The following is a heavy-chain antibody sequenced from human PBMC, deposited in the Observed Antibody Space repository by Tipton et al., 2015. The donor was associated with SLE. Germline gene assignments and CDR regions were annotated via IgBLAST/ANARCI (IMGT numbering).Heavy chain of an antibody. V-gene: IGHV4-61*10. CDR3: ARDRGGSGWPEYYFDY. CDR1: GGSITGGNYR. CDR2: IYYAGST. D-gene: IGHD6-19*01. Sequence: TLSLTCTVSGGSITGGNYRWTWIRQPAGKGLEWIGYIYYAGSTNYNPSLKNRVTISVDTSKNQFSLNLSSVTAADTAVYYCARDRGGSGWPEYYFDYWGQGALVTVSS. J-gene: IGHJ4*02.